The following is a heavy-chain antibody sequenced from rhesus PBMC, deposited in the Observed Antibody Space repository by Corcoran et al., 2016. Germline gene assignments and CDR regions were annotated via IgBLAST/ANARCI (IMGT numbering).Heavy chain of an antibody. J-gene: IGHJ4*01. CDR2: INPYNGNT. CDR3: AREGIAATEALWVY. CDR1: GYTFTDYY. V-gene: IGHV1S2*01. Sequence: QVQLVQSGAEVKKPGSSVKVSCTASGYTFTDYYMHWLRQAPQQGLEWIGWINPYNGNTKYAQKFQGRVNMTRDTSTSTAYMELSSLRSEDTAVYYCAREGIAATEALWVYWGQGVLVTVSS. D-gene: IGHD6-31*01.